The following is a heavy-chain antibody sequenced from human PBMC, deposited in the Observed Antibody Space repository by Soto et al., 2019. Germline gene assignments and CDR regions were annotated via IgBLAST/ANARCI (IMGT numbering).Heavy chain of an antibody. J-gene: IGHJ6*02. D-gene: IGHD6-19*01. CDR3: ATYLYSSGWYGVGGNYYYGMDV. Sequence: GGSLRLSCAASGFTFSSYGMHWVRQAPGKGLEWVAVISYDGSNKYYADSVKGRFTISRDNSKNTLYLQMNSLRAEDTAVYYCATYLYSSGWYGVGGNYYYGMDVWGQGTTVTVSS. CDR1: GFTFSSYG. CDR2: ISYDGSNK. V-gene: IGHV3-30*03.